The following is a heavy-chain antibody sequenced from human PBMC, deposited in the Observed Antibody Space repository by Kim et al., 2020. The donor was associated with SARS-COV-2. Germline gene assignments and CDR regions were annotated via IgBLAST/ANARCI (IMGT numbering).Heavy chain of an antibody. CDR3: ARAPRGGVITFGGVISGGFDY. CDR2: IYYSGST. D-gene: IGHD3-16*02. Sequence: SETLSLTCTVSGGSISSGGYYWSWIRQHPGKGLEWIGYIYYSGSTYYNPSLKSRVTISVDTSKNQFSLKLSSVTAADTAVYYRARAPRGGVITFGGVISGGFDYWGQGTLVTVSS. CDR1: GGSISSGGYY. J-gene: IGHJ4*02. V-gene: IGHV4-31*03.